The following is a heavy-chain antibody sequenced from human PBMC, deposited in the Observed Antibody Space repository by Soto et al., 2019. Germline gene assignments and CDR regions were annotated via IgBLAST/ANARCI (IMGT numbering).Heavy chain of an antibody. CDR1: GGSISSRNYY. J-gene: IGHJ5*02. CDR2: IYYSGST. CDR3: ARQDYANWFDL. D-gene: IGHD4-17*01. V-gene: IGHV4-39*01. Sequence: SETLSLTCTVSGGSISSRNYYWGWIRQPPGKGPEWIGSIYYSGSTHYNPSLKSRVTISVDTSKNQFSLKLSSVTAADTAVYYCARQDYANWFDLWGQGTLVTVSS.